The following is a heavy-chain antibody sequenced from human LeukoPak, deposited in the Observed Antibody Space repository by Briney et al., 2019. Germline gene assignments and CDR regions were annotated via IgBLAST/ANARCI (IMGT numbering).Heavy chain of an antibody. CDR3: ARDRYQLLRRWYYGMDV. Sequence: PGGSLRLSCAASGFTFSSYAMHWVRQAPGKGLEWVAVKSYDGSNKYYADSVKGRFTISRDNSKNTLYLQMNSLRAEDTAVYYCARDRYQLLRRWYYGMDVWGQGTTVTVSS. V-gene: IGHV3-30-3*01. D-gene: IGHD2-2*01. CDR1: GFTFSSYA. CDR2: KSYDGSNK. J-gene: IGHJ6*02.